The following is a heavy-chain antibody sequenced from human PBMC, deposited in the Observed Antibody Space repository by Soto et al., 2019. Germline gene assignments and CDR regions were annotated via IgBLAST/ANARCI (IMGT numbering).Heavy chain of an antibody. CDR1: GGSISSSSYY. CDR3: ARQGVYGGDY. Sequence: PSETLSLTCTVSGGSISSSSYYWGWIRQPPGKGLEWIGSIYYSGSTYYNPSLKSRVTISVDTSKNQFSLKLSSVTAADTAVYYCARQGVYGGDYWGQGTLVTVSS. CDR2: IYYSGST. D-gene: IGHD5-12*01. J-gene: IGHJ4*02. V-gene: IGHV4-39*01.